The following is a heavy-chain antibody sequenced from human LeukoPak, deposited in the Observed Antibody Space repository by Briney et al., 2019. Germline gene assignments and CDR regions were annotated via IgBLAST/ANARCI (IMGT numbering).Heavy chain of an antibody. CDR1: GYTFTGYY. Sequence: GASVKVSCKASGYTFTGYYMHWVRQAPGQGLEWMGWINPNSGGTNYAQKFQGRVTMPRDTSISTAYMELSRLRSDDTAVYYCARDFGYYYDSSGYSHYYYGMDVWGQGTTVTVSS. CDR3: ARDFGYYYDSSGYSHYYYGMDV. V-gene: IGHV1-2*02. CDR2: INPNSGGT. J-gene: IGHJ6*02. D-gene: IGHD3-22*01.